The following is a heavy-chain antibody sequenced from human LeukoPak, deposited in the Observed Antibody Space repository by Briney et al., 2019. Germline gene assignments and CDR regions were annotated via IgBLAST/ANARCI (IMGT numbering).Heavy chain of an antibody. D-gene: IGHD5-24*01. Sequence: PGRSLRLSCAASGFTFSSYDMHWVRQAPGQGLEWVSVISSDENNKYYADSVKGRFTISRDNSKNTLYLQMSSLRPEDTAVYYCAKEGRWLQLGGAFDIWGQGTMVTVSS. CDR3: AKEGRWLQLGGAFDI. CDR1: GFTFSSYD. V-gene: IGHV3-30*18. J-gene: IGHJ3*02. CDR2: ISSDENNK.